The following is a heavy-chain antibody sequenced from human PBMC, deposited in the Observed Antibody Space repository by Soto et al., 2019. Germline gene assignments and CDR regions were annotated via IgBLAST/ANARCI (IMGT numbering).Heavy chain of an antibody. CDR1: GDTISTGGYT. CDR3: ARDKITGLFDY. J-gene: IGHJ4*02. CDR2: VYYSGTT. V-gene: IGHV4-39*02. Sequence: SETLSLTCDVSGDTISTGGYTWAWVRQPPGKGLEWIGSVYYSGTTYYNPSLKSRVTISEDTSKNQFSLKLTSVTAADTAVYYCARDKITGLFDYWGQGTLVTVSS. D-gene: IGHD1-1*01.